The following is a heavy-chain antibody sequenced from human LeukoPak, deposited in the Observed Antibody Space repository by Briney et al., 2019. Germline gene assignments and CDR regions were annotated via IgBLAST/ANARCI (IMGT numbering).Heavy chain of an antibody. CDR1: GNSISSGDNY. V-gene: IGHV4-61*02. Sequence: SETLSLTCTVSGNSISSGDNYWSWIRQPAGKGLEWIGRIYTSGSTNYNPSLKSRVTISVDTSKNQFSLKLSSVTAADTAVYYCARARYYGSGSYGYYFDYWGQGTLVTVSS. CDR3: ARARYYGSGSYGYYFDY. CDR2: IYTSGST. J-gene: IGHJ4*02. D-gene: IGHD3-10*01.